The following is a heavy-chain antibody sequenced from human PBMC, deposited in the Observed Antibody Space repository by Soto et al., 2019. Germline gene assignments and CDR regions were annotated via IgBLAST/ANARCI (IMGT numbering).Heavy chain of an antibody. CDR3: ARGRAAFDI. CDR2: VYYSGST. CDR1: GGSISSYY. Sequence: PSETLSLTCTVSGGSISSYYWSCIRQSPGKGLEWIGYVYYSGSTDYNPSLKSRVTISVDTSKNQFSLKLTSVTAADTAVYYCARGRAAFDIWGQGTMVTVSS. D-gene: IGHD3-10*01. V-gene: IGHV4-59*01. J-gene: IGHJ3*02.